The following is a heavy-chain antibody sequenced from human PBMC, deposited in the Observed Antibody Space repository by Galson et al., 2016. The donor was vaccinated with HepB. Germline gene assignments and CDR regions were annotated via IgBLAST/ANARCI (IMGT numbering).Heavy chain of an antibody. J-gene: IGHJ3*02. D-gene: IGHD2-8*02. CDR2: IYHSGDT. Sequence: SETLSLTCTASGGSISSTTNWWSWVRQSPGQGLEWIGEIYHSGDTNYNPSLKSRATISVDTSRNQFSLSLSSVTAADTAGYYCASDCTGGNCKFVGYDAFYIWGQGMTVTGSS. CDR3: ASDCTGGNCKFVGYDAFYI. V-gene: IGHV4-4*02. CDR1: GGSISSTTNW.